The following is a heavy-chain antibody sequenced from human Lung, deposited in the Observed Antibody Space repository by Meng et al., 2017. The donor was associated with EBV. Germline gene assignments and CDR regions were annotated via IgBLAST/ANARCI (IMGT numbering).Heavy chain of an antibody. CDR1: RFPFIDYY. Sequence: QVHVVAAGGGFVKPRRSLRLSRVASRFPFIDYYMSWLRQAPGKGLEWLSYISATGSTIYCADSVKGRFTISRDNSNNSLYLEMTSLRAEDTAVYYCESVYCGGTSCYPWGQGTLVTVSS. J-gene: IGHJ5*02. CDR2: ISATGSTI. CDR3: ESVYCGGTSCYP. V-gene: IGHV3-11*01. D-gene: IGHD2-2*01.